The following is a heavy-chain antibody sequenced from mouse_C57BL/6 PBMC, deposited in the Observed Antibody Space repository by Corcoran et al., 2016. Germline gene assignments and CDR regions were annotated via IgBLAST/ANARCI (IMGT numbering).Heavy chain of an antibody. Sequence: QIQLVQSGPELKKPGETVKLSCKASGYTFTTYGMSWVKQAPGKGLKWMGWINTYSGVPTYADDFKGRLSFSLETFASTAYLQINNLKNEYTATYFWTRDAWYYYGSSYGYWSQGTTLTVAS. CDR2: INTYSGVP. CDR3: TRDAWYYYGSSYGY. D-gene: IGHD1-1*01. V-gene: IGHV9-3*01. J-gene: IGHJ2*01. CDR1: GYTFTTYG.